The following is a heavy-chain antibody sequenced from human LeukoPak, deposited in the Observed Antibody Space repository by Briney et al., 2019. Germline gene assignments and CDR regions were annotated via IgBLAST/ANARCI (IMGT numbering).Heavy chain of an antibody. CDR1: GFXFSDYW. Sequence: GGSLRLSCGASGFXFSDYWIHWVRQAPGKGLVWVSRINTDMSSTIYTDSVKGRFTISRDNAKNTLYLQMNSLRAEDTAVYYCARDLSHCSGGSCYSAHFDYWGLGTLVTVSS. V-gene: IGHV3-74*01. J-gene: IGHJ4*02. CDR2: INTDMSST. CDR3: ARDLSHCSGGSCYSAHFDY. D-gene: IGHD2-15*01.